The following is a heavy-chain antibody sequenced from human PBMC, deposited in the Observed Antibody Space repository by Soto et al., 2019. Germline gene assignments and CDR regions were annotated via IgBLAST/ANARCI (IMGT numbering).Heavy chain of an antibody. CDR1: GFTFSTNA. CDR3: AKVGYDTYGYYLRSLDY. CDR2: ISGSGNTI. D-gene: IGHD3-3*01. J-gene: IGHJ4*02. Sequence: GGSLRLSCAASGFTFSTNAMSWVRQAPGMGLEFVSLISGSGNTIYYADSVKGRFTISRDNSKNTVSLQMNSLRAEETAVYYCAKVGYDTYGYYLRSLDYWGQGTLVTVSS. V-gene: IGHV3-23*01.